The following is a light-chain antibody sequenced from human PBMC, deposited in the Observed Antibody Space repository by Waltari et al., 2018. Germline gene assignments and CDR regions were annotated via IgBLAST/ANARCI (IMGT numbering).Light chain of an antibody. V-gene: IGLV4-69*01. CDR1: SGHSSYA. CDR3: QTWGTGIVV. CDR2: LNSDGSH. J-gene: IGLJ2*01. Sequence: QLVLTQSPSASASLGASVKLTCTLSSGHSSYAIAWHQQQPETGPRYLMKLNSDGSHSNGDGIPDRFSGSSSGAERYLTISSLQSEDEADYYCQTWGTGIVVFGGGTKLTVL.